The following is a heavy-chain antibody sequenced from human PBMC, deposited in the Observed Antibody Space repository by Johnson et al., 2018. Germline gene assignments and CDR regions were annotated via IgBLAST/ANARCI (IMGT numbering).Heavy chain of an antibody. CDR3: AAGGGSHRGDDAFDI. Sequence: VRLRQAGGGLGQPGESLGLCCAASGFTFHDSAMHWVRQPPGTGLAWVSGISWAGGSVGYVDSVKGRFTSSRDKAKNSLSLQMNSLRGDDTAFYYCAAGGGSHRGDDAFDIWGQGTMGTVAS. V-gene: IGHV3-9*01. D-gene: IGHD2-15*01. CDR2: ISWAGGSV. CDR1: GFTFHDSA. J-gene: IGHJ3*02.